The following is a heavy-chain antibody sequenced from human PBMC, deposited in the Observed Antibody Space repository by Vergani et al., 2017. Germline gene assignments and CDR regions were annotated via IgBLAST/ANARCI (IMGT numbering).Heavy chain of an antibody. CDR2: INPSGGST. CDR1: GYTFTSYY. V-gene: IGHV1-46*01. J-gene: IGHJ6*03. CDR3: AGRRKVWGYMDV. D-gene: IGHD3-16*01. Sequence: QVQLVQSGAEVKKPGASVKVSCKASGYTFTSYYMHWVRQAPGQGLEWMGIINPSGGSTSYAQKFQGRVTMTRDTSTSTVYMELSSLRSEDTAVYYCAGRRKVWGYMDVWGKGTTVTVSS.